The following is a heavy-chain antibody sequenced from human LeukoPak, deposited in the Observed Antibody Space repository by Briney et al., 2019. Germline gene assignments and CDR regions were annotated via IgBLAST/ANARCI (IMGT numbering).Heavy chain of an antibody. CDR1: GFTFRNAW. V-gene: IGHV3-15*01. CDR2: IKSKADGGTT. Sequence: GGSLRLSCAASGFTFRNAWMTWVRQAPGKGLEWVGRIKSKADGGTTEYAAPVKGRFTISRDDSKDTLYLQMNSLKTEDTAVYYCAKSYYGILDYWGQGTLVTVSS. D-gene: IGHD3-22*01. CDR3: AKSYYGILDY. J-gene: IGHJ4*02.